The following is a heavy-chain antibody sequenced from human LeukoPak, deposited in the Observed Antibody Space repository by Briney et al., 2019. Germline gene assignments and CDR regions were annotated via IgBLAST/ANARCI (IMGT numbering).Heavy chain of an antibody. CDR3: ARDLTQLVPAANLFDY. V-gene: IGHV1-46*01. D-gene: IGHD2-2*01. Sequence: ASVKVSFKASGYTFTSYYMHWVRQAPGQGLEWMGIINPTGGSTSYAQKFQGRVTMTRDTSTSTVYMELSSLRSEDTAVYYCARDLTQLVPAANLFDYWGQGTLVTVSS. CDR2: INPTGGST. CDR1: GYTFTSYY. J-gene: IGHJ4*02.